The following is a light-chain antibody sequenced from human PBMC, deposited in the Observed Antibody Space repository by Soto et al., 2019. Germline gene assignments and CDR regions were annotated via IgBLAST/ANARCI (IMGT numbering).Light chain of an antibody. V-gene: IGKV1-12*01. J-gene: IGKJ2*01. CDR1: RNINGW. CDR3: QQYGSSSYT. CDR2: GTS. Sequence: DIQMTQSPSSVSASVGDRVTITCRASRNINGWLAWYQQKPGKAPQLLISGTSTLQTGVPSRFSGSTSGSDFTLTINSLQPEDFAMYYCQQYGSSSYTFGQGTRLEIK.